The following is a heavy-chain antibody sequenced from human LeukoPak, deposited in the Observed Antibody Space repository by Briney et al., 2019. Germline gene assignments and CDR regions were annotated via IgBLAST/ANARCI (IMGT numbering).Heavy chain of an antibody. J-gene: IGHJ6*02. CDR3: ARGGSYYFYNGMDV. CDR1: GGSISSYY. CDR2: IYYSGST. V-gene: IGHV4-59*01. D-gene: IGHD1-1*01. Sequence: PSETLSLTCTVSGGSISSYYWSWIRQPPGKALEWIGYIYYSGSTNYNPSLKSRVTISLDTSKNQFSLRLTSVTAADTAVYYCARGGSYYFYNGMDVWSQGTTVTVSS.